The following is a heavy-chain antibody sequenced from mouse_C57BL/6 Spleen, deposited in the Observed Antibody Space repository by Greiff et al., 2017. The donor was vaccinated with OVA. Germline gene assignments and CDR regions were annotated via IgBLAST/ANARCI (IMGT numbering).Heavy chain of an antibody. D-gene: IGHD2-1*01. Sequence: EVKVVESGGGLVKPGGSLKLSCAASGFTFSDYGMHWVRQAPEKGLEWVAYISSGSSTIYYADTVKGRFTISRDNAKNTLFLQMTSLRSEDTAMYYCARREIYYGNFYYYAMDYWGQGTSVTVSS. V-gene: IGHV5-17*01. CDR1: GFTFSDYG. CDR3: ARREIYYGNFYYYAMDY. J-gene: IGHJ4*01. CDR2: ISSGSSTI.